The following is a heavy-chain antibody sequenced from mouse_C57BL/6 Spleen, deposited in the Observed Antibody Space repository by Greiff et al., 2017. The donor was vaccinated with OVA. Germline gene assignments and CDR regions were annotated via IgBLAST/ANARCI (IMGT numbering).Heavy chain of an antibody. J-gene: IGHJ4*01. CDR1: GYTFTSYW. CDR3: ARADGYYGYYAMDY. Sequence: VQLQQPGAELVKPGASVKMSCKASGYTFTSYWITWVKQRPGQGLEWIGDIYPGSGSTNYNEKFKSKATLTVDTSSSTAYMQLSSLTSEDSAVYYCARADGYYGYYAMDYWGQGTSVTVSS. CDR2: IYPGSGST. D-gene: IGHD2-3*01. V-gene: IGHV1-55*01.